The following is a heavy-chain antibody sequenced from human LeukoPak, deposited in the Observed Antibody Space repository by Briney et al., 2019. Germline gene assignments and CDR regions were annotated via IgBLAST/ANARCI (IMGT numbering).Heavy chain of an antibody. CDR2: INSDGSSR. Sequence: GGSLRLSCAASGFTFSNYWMHWVRQAPGKGLVWASRINSDGSSRNYADSVKGRFTISRDNAKNTLYLQMNSLRAEDTAVYYCASASSHRVAAGGDYWGQGTLVTVSS. CDR1: GFTFSNYW. CDR3: ASASSHRVAAGGDY. D-gene: IGHD6-13*01. V-gene: IGHV3-74*01. J-gene: IGHJ4*02.